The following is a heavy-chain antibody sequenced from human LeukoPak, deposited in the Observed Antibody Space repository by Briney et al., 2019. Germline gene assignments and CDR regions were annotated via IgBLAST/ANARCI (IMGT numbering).Heavy chain of an antibody. CDR2: IYYSGGT. CDR1: GGSISSYY. CDR3: AREVGNYGMDV. D-gene: IGHD2-15*01. V-gene: IGHV4-59*12. J-gene: IGHJ6*02. Sequence: KPSETLSLTCTVSGGSISSYYWSWIRQPPGKGLEWIGYIYYSGGTYYNPSLKSRVTISVDRSKNQISLKLSSVTAADTAMYYCAREVGNYGMDVWGQGTTVTVSS.